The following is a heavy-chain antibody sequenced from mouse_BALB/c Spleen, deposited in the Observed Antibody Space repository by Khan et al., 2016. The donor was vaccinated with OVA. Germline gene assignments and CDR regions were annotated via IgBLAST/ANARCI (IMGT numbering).Heavy chain of an antibody. D-gene: IGHD2-12*01. CDR2: IIYTGYN. Sequence: EVKLLESGPSLVKPSQTLSLTCSVTGDSITSGYWNWIRKFPGNKLEYMGYIIYTGYNYYNPSLQSRISITRHTSKNQYYLQLNSVTDEDTATYYCARSTYRYAFVYWGQGTLVTVSA. J-gene: IGHJ3*01. CDR1: GDSITSGY. CDR3: ARSTYRYAFVY. V-gene: IGHV3-8*02.